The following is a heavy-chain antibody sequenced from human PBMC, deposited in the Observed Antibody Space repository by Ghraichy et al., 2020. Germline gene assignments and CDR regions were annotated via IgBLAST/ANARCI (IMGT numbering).Heavy chain of an antibody. CDR2: INHSGST. CDR1: GGSFSGYY. D-gene: IGHD3-22*01. J-gene: IGHJ4*02. CDR3: ARGFRPHGRWLSNRATFDY. Sequence: SETLSLTCAVYGGSFSGYYWSWIRQPPGKGLEWIGEINHSGSTNYNPSLKSRVTISVDTSKNQFSLKLSSVTAADTAVYYCARGFRPHGRWLSNRATFDYWGQGTLVTVSS. V-gene: IGHV4-34*01.